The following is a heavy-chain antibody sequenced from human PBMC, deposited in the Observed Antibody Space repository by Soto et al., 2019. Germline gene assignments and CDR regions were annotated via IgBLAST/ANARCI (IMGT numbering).Heavy chain of an antibody. Sequence: QVQLVQSGAEVKKPGSSVKVSCKASGGTFSSYAISWVRQAPGQGLEWMGGLIPIFGTANYAQKFQGRVTITADKSTSTAYMELSSLRSEDTAVYYCARDRGGSYSPGRYYFDYWGQGTLVTVSS. D-gene: IGHD1-26*01. CDR3: ARDRGGSYSPGRYYFDY. CDR1: GGTFSSYA. V-gene: IGHV1-69*06. J-gene: IGHJ4*02. CDR2: LIPIFGTA.